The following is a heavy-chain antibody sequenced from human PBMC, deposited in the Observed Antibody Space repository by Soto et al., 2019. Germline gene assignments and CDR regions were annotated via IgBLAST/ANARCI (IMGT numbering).Heavy chain of an antibody. CDR1: GFTFDDYA. V-gene: IGHV3-9*01. CDR3: ASAPDYGDYEVY. D-gene: IGHD4-17*01. Sequence: GGSLRLSCAASGFTFDDYAMHWVRQAPGKGLEWVSGISWNSGSIGYADSVKGRFTISRDNAKNSLYLQMNSLRAEDTALYYCASAPDYGDYEVYWGQGTLVTVSS. J-gene: IGHJ4*02. CDR2: ISWNSGSI.